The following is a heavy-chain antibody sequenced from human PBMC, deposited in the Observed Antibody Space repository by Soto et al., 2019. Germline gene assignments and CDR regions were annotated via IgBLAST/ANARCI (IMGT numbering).Heavy chain of an antibody. CDR3: ARDFKESQYYYYCMDV. CDR2: ISSSSIYT. J-gene: IGHJ6*03. Sequence: EVQLVESGGALVQPGGSLRLSCVVSGFTFSSYSMNWVRQAPWKGLEWVSSISSSSIYTYYADSVKGRFTISRDNAKNSVYLQMNSLRAEDTAVYYCARDFKESQYYYYCMDVWGKGTTVTVSS. D-gene: IGHD3-10*01. CDR1: GFTFSSYS. V-gene: IGHV3-21*06.